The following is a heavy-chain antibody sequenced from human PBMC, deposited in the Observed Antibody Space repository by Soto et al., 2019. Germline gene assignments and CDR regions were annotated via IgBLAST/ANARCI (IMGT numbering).Heavy chain of an antibody. D-gene: IGHD3-16*01. V-gene: IGHV2-5*02. CDR1: GFSLNTRDVG. CDR2: VYWDDDK. Sequence: QITLNESGPALVKPTQTLTLTCTFSGFSLNTRDVGVGWIRQPPGKALEWLGVVYWDDDKTYSPSLKSRLTITKDPPKNQVVLRMTKRDPVDTATYYCAHCRGGVASVWGQGTLVTVSS. CDR3: AHCRGGVASV. J-gene: IGHJ4*02.